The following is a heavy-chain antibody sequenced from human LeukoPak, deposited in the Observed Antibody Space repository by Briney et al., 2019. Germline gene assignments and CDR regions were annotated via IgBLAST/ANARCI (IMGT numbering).Heavy chain of an antibody. D-gene: IGHD3-10*01. CDR1: GYTFTDYY. V-gene: IGHV1-2*06. CDR2: ISPKSGGT. CDR3: ARGKADRWFGDLD. Sequence: ASVKVSCKXSGYTFTDYYMHWVRQAPRQGLEWMGRISPKSGGTNYAQKFQGRVTMTRDTSITTAYMELSRLRSDDTAVYYCARGKADRWFGDLDWGQGTLVTVSS. J-gene: IGHJ4*02.